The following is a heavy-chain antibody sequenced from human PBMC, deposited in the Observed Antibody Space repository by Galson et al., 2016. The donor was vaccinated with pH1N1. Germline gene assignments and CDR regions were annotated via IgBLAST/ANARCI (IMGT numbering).Heavy chain of an antibody. D-gene: IGHD3-3*01. CDR1: GVSISNTNYY. CDR3: ARWVAWSST. CDR2: IYYTENT. J-gene: IGHJ4*02. V-gene: IGHV4-39*01. Sequence: SETLSLTCSVSGVSISNTNYYWGWIRQPPGKGLEWIANIYYTENTYYDASLQSRVTISVDTSKNQFSLKVKSVIAADTAVYYCARWVAWSSTWSQGTLVTVSS.